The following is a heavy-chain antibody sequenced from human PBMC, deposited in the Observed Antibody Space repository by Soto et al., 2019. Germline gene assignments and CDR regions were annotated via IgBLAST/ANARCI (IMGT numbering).Heavy chain of an antibody. D-gene: IGHD2-21*02. V-gene: IGHV5-51*01. CDR2: IYPGDSNT. J-gene: IGHJ4*02. CDR1: GYSFTTYG. CDR3: ERHRSCGGDCPTDY. Sequence: GESLKISCQGSGYSFTTYGIGWVRQMPGKGLEWMGIIYPGDSNTRYSPSFEGQVAISVDKSLITAYLQWTSLKASDTAMYYCERHRSCGGDCPTDYWGQGTQVTVSS.